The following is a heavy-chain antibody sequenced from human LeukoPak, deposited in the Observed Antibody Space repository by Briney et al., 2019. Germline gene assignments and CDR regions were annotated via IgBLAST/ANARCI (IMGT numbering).Heavy chain of an antibody. CDR2: MNPNSGNT. V-gene: IGHV1-8*03. CDR3: ALYEVPDYGDYWVAFGCFDL. J-gene: IGHJ2*01. CDR1: GYTFTSYD. Sequence: GASVKVSCKASGYTFTSYDINWVRQATGQGLEWMGWMNPNSGNTGYAQKFQGRVTITRNTSISTAYMELSSLRSEDTAVYYCALYEVPDYGDYWVAFGCFDLWGRGTLVTVSS. D-gene: IGHD4-17*01.